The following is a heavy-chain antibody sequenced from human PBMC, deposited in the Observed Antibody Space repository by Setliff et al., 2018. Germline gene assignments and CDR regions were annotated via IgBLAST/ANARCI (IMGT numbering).Heavy chain of an antibody. V-gene: IGHV4-61*09. Sequence: SETLSLTCTVSGDSISSGYYYWTWIRQSAGKGLEWIGHFYTSGNTNYNPSLKSRVTISVDTSKNQFSLKLSSVTAADTAVYYCARDNCSSTSCYSVEDWFDPWGQGTLVTVSS. CDR3: ARDNCSSTSCYSVEDWFDP. CDR2: FYTSGNT. J-gene: IGHJ5*02. CDR1: GDSISSGYYY. D-gene: IGHD2-2*01.